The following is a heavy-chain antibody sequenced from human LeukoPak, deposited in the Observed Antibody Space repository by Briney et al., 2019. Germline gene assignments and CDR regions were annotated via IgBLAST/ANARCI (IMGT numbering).Heavy chain of an antibody. D-gene: IGHD3-10*01. Sequence: SETLSLTCNVSGASMSNYYWVWIRQPPGKGLEWIGSIYHSGTTYSGSTYYNPSLKSRVTISLDTSKNQFSLKVGSMTAADTAVYYCARGGYYGSGNDFRFDPWGQGTLVTVSS. CDR2: IYHSGTTYSGST. V-gene: IGHV4-39*07. CDR1: GASMSNYY. J-gene: IGHJ5*02. CDR3: ARGGYYGSGNDFRFDP.